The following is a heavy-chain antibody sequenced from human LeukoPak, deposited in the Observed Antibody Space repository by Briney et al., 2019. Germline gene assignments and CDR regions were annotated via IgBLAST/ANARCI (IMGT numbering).Heavy chain of an antibody. V-gene: IGHV1-8*01. Sequence: GASVKVSCKASGYTFTNYDINWVRQATGQGLEWMGWMNPNSGNTGYAQKFQGRVTMTRNTSISTAYMELSSLRSEDMAVYYCARDRLRNEDHLPIAAASPFDIWGQGTMVAVSS. CDR3: ARDRLRNEDHLPIAAASPFDI. J-gene: IGHJ3*02. CDR1: GYTFTNYD. D-gene: IGHD6-13*01. CDR2: MNPNSGNT.